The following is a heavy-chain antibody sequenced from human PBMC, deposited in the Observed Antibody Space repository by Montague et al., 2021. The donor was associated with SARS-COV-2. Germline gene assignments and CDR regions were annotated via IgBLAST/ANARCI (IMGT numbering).Heavy chain of an antibody. CDR1: GGAISASSFY. D-gene: IGHD5-24*01. Sequence: SESLSLTYTVSGGAISASSFYWGWVRQSAGKGLEWIGPIYSSGSAYYNLSLKSRVSISIDTSKDQFSLKLSSLTAADTAVYYCARHAQRSTERLDPWGQGTLVTVSS. J-gene: IGHJ5*02. V-gene: IGHV4-39*01. CDR2: IYSSGSA. CDR3: ARHAQRSTERLDP.